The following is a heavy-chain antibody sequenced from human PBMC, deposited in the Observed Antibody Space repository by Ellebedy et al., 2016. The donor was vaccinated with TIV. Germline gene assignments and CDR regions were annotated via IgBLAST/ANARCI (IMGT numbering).Heavy chain of an antibody. CDR2: ISAHNGNT. V-gene: IGHV1-18*01. Sequence: ASVKVSCKASGYTFSSYGISWVRQAPGQGLEWMGWISAHNGNTQFAKKFQGRVTMSTDTSTSTAYMELRSLRSDDTAVYFCAKKPDYELTGFSYYFDYWGPGTLVTVSS. CDR3: AKKPDYELTGFSYYFDY. J-gene: IGHJ4*02. D-gene: IGHD3-9*01. CDR1: GYTFSSYG.